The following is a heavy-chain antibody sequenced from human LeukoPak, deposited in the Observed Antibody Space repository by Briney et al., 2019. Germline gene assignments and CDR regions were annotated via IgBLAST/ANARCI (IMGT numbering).Heavy chain of an antibody. D-gene: IGHD1-26*01. CDR3: ARFASGSYYGLDY. CDR2: ISSSSSYI. J-gene: IGHJ4*02. V-gene: IGHV3-21*01. CDR1: GFTFDDYA. Sequence: PGRSLRLSCAASGFTFDDYAMHWVRQAPGKGLEWVSSISSSSSYIYYADSVKGRFTISRDNAKNSLYLQMNSLRAEDTAVYYCARFASGSYYGLDYWGQGTLVAVSS.